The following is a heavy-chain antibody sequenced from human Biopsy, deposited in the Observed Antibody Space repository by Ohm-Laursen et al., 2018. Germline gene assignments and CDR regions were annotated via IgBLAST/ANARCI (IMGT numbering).Heavy chain of an antibody. CDR3: ARGMRSSGWPYFDS. CDR1: GYIIDSNYY. Sequence: SDTLSLTCTVSGYIIDSNYYWTWIRQPPGQGLEYIGYIYDRGSTANYNPSLESRVTMSVDMPKNQFSLKLSSVTAADTAIYYCARGMRSSGWPYFDSWGQGTLVTVSS. D-gene: IGHD6-19*01. V-gene: IGHV4-59*07. J-gene: IGHJ4*02. CDR2: IYDRGST.